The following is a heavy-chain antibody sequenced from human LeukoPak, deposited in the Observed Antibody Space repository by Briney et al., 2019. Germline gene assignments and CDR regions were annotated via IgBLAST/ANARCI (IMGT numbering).Heavy chain of an antibody. CDR3: ANHLEYCSTGSCSYFDY. CDR1: GVTLSSYA. Sequence: PGGSLRLSCAASGVTLSSYAMSWVRQAPGKGLEWVSAISASGDGTFYADSVKGRFTISRDNSKNMLYLQMNSLRADDTAVYYCANHLEYCSTGSCSYFDYWGQGTLVTVSS. D-gene: IGHD2-15*01. V-gene: IGHV3-23*01. J-gene: IGHJ4*02. CDR2: ISASGDGT.